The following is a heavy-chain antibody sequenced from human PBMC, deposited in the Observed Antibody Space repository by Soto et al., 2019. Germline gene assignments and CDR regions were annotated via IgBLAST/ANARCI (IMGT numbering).Heavy chain of an antibody. Sequence: QVQLVQSGAEVKKPGSSVKVSCKASGGTFSSYTISWVRQAPGQGLEWMGRIIPILGIANYAQKFQGRVTITADKSTSTANMELSSLRSEDTAVYYCARTAAAGTTDYWGQGTLVTVSS. D-gene: IGHD6-13*01. J-gene: IGHJ4*02. CDR2: IIPILGIA. V-gene: IGHV1-69*02. CDR1: GGTFSSYT. CDR3: ARTAAAGTTDY.